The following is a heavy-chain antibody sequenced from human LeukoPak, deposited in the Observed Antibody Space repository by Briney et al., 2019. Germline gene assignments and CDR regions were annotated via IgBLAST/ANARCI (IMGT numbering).Heavy chain of an antibody. Sequence: GGSLRLSCEASGFIFSDYNMNWVRQAPGKGLEWLSFIDSSSSTIYYADSVKGRFTISRDNAKNSLYLQMNSLRAEDTAVYYCASETGQGGSDYWGQGTLVTVSS. D-gene: IGHD3-16*01. V-gene: IGHV3-48*04. CDR1: GFIFSDYN. CDR2: IDSSSSTI. CDR3: ASETGQGGSDY. J-gene: IGHJ4*02.